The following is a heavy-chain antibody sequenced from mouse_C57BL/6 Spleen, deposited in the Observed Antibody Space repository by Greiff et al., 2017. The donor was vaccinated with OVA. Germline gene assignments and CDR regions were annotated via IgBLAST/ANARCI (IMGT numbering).Heavy chain of an antibody. CDR3: ARVGLGRNYFDY. D-gene: IGHD4-1*01. V-gene: IGHV1-55*01. CDR2: TYPGSGST. Sequence: QVQLQQPGAELVKPGASVKMSCKASGYTFVSYGITWVKQRPGQGLEWIGDTYPGSGSTNCNENFKSKATLTVDTSSSTAYMQLSSLTSEDSAVYYCARVGLGRNYFDYWGQGPTLSVSS. CDR1: GYTFVSYG. J-gene: IGHJ2*01.